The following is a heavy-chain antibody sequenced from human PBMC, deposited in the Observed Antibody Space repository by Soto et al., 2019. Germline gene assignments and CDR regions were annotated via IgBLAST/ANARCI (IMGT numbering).Heavy chain of an antibody. V-gene: IGHV3-23*01. CDR2: INIGGDTT. J-gene: IGHJ6*02. D-gene: IGHD2-21*02. Sequence: GGSLRLSCGVSGFTFSSYAMSWVRQAPGKGLEWVSAINIGGDTTYYADSVKGRFTMSRDNSKNTLYLQMNSLRAEDTAVYYCAKLLVTQMPYYYYGLDVWGQGTTVTVS. CDR1: GFTFSSYA. CDR3: AKLLVTQMPYYYYGLDV.